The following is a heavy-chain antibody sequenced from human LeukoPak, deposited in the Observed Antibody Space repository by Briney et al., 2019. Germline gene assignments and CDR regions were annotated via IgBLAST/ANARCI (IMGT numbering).Heavy chain of an antibody. J-gene: IGHJ4*02. Sequence: GGSLRLSCAASRFTFSSYWMHWVRQAPGKGLVWVSHINGDGSSASYADSVKGRFTISRDNAKNTLYLQMNSLRAEDTAVYYCARGGPLRTFDYWGQGTLVTASS. CDR3: ARGGPLRTFDY. CDR2: INGDGSSA. CDR1: RFTFSSYW. V-gene: IGHV3-74*01.